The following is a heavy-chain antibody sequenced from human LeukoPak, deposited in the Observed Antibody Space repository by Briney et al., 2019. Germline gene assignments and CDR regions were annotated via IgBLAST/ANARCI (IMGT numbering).Heavy chain of an antibody. Sequence: GGSLRLSCAASGFSFSSYNMNWVRQAPGKGLEWVSFISSSSSYIYYVDSVKGRFTISRDNSKNTLYLQMNSLRAEDTAVYYCAKDRASEISSGYHNWGQGTLVTVSS. D-gene: IGHD3-22*01. CDR2: ISSSSSYI. CDR1: GFSFSSYN. J-gene: IGHJ4*01. CDR3: AKDRASEISSGYHN. V-gene: IGHV3-21*01.